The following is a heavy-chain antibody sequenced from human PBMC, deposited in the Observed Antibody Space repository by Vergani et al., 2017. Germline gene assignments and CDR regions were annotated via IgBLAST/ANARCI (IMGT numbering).Heavy chain of an antibody. Sequence: QVQLQQWGAGLLKPSQTLSLTCTVSGGSISSGSYYWSWIRQPAGKGLEWIGEINHSGSTNYNPSLKSRVTISVDTSKNQFSLKLSSVTAADTAVYYWARGAGGFGWSYYYYYYMDVWGKGTTVTVSS. CDR1: GGSISSGSYY. V-gene: IGHV4-61*02. J-gene: IGHJ6*03. CDR3: ARGAGGFGWSYYYYYYMDV. CDR2: INHSGST. D-gene: IGHD6-19*01.